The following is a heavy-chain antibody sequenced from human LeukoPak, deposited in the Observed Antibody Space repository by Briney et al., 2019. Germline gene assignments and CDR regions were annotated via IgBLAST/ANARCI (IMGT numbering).Heavy chain of an antibody. J-gene: IGHJ6*04. D-gene: IGHD3-10*01. CDR1: GFTFCSYE. CDR2: ISSCGRTI. CDR3: AREVRSITMARYDGMDV. Sequence: GGSLRLSCSASGFTFCSYERMWLPHAPGQGLVWVSYISSCGRTIAYALSVKGRFTISRNNDRNSLYLQMNSPRVEDTAVYNCAREVRSITMARYDGMDVWGKGTTAAVSS. V-gene: IGHV3-48*03.